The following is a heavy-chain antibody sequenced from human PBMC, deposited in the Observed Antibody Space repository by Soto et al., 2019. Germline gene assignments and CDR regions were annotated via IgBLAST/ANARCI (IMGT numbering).Heavy chain of an antibody. Sequence: GGSLRLSCAASGFTFSSHTMNWVRQAPGKGLEWISYITSTSSTKNYADSVKGRFTISRDNANNSLYLQMNSLRDEDTAVYYCARRITMVRGPYYYYAMDVWGQGPTVTVSS. J-gene: IGHJ6*02. D-gene: IGHD3-10*01. CDR3: ARRITMVRGPYYYYAMDV. V-gene: IGHV3-48*02. CDR2: ITSTSSTK. CDR1: GFTFSSHT.